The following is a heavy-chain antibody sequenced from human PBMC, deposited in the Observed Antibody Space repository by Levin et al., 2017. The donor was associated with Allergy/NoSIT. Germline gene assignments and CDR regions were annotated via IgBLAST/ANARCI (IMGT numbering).Heavy chain of an antibody. Sequence: ASVKVSCKASGYTFTGYYMHWVRQAPGQGLEWMGWINPNSGSTNYAQKFQGRVTMTRDTYISTAYMELSRLRSDDTAVYYCARTLLGAKTHHDYWGQGTLVTVSS. V-gene: IGHV1-2*02. CDR1: GYTFTGYY. CDR3: ARTLLGAKTHHDY. D-gene: IGHD3-16*01. J-gene: IGHJ4*02. CDR2: INPNSGST.